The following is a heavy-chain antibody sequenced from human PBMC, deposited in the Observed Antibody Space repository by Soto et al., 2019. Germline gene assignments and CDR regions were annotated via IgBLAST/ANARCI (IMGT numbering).Heavy chain of an antibody. CDR3: ARDPRFWDSSGYYSRHFDY. D-gene: IGHD3-22*01. J-gene: IGHJ4*02. CDR1: GFTFSSYS. CDR2: ISSSSSYI. V-gene: IGHV3-21*01. Sequence: ALRLSCAASGFTFSSYSMNWVRQAPGKGLEWVSSISSSSSYIYYADSVKGRFTISRDNAKNSLYLQMNSLRAEDTAVYYCARDPRFWDSSGYYSRHFDYWGQGTLGTGST.